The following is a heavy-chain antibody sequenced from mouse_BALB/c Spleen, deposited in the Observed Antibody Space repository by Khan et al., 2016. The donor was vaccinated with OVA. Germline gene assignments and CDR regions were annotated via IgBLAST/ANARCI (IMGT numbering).Heavy chain of an antibody. CDR1: GYTFINYW. J-gene: IGHJ2*01. D-gene: IGHD1-1*01. CDR3: ARRGLRWDFDY. Sequence: QVQLKQSGAELAKPGASVKMSCKASGYTFINYWILWIKQRPGQGLVWIGYINPSTGYTEYNQNFKDKATLTADISSSTAYMQLSSLTSEDSAVYYCARRGLRWDFDYWGQGTTLTVSS. V-gene: IGHV1-7*01. CDR2: INPSTGYT.